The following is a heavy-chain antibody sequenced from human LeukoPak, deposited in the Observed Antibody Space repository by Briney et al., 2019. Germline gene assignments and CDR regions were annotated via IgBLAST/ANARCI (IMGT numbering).Heavy chain of an antibody. Sequence: ASVKVSCKTSGYTFTSYYMHWVRQAPGQGLEWMGIINPNTGSTSYAQKFQGRVTMTRDMSTSTVYMELSSLRSDDTAVYYCARDRGNPLDAFDIWGQGTMVTVSS. CDR1: GYTFTSYY. CDR2: INPNTGST. J-gene: IGHJ3*02. CDR3: ARDRGNPLDAFDI. V-gene: IGHV1-46*01. D-gene: IGHD1-26*01.